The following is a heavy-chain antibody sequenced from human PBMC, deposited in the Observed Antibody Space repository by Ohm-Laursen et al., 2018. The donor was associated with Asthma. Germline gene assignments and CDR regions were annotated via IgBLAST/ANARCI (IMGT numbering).Heavy chain of an antibody. CDR1: GGTFSNYV. V-gene: IGHV1-69*13. Sequence: ASVKVSCKASGGTFSNYVITWLRQAPGQGLEWMGGIIPMFGTAEYPQKFQARVTISADESTSTAYMELSSLRSDDTAVYYCVRDVVDRFDFWGQGSLVIVSS. CDR3: VRDVVDRFDF. J-gene: IGHJ4*02. D-gene: IGHD2-21*01. CDR2: IIPMFGTA.